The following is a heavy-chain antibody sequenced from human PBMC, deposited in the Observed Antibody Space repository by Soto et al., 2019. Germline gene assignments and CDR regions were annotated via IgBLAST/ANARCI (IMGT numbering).Heavy chain of an antibody. V-gene: IGHV1-3*01. D-gene: IGHD1-26*01. CDR2: INAGNGNT. CDR1: GYTFTSYA. Sequence: QVQLVQSGAEVKKPGASVKVSCKASGYTFTSYAMHWVRQAPGQRLEWMRWINAGNGNTKYSQKFQGRVTITRDTSASTAYMEVSSLRSEDTAVYYCARGASPLIDYWGQGTLVTVSS. CDR3: ARGASPLIDY. J-gene: IGHJ4*02.